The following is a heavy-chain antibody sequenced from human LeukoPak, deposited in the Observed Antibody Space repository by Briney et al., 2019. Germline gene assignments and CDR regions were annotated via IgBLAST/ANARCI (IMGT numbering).Heavy chain of an antibody. J-gene: IGHJ6*04. D-gene: IGHD2-21*01. CDR2: ISSSGSTI. V-gene: IGHV3-48*03. Sequence: PGGSLRLSCAASGVTFSSYEMNWVRQAPGKGLEWVSYISSSGSTIYYADSVKGRFTISRDNAKNSLYLQMNSLRAEDTAVYYCARDRGEGDVWGKGTTVTVSS. CDR1: GVTFSSYE. CDR3: ARDRGEGDV.